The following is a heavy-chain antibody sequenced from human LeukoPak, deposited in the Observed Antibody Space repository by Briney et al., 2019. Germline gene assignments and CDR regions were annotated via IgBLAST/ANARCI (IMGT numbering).Heavy chain of an antibody. CDR3: ARGGVPGGFYGFFDY. V-gene: IGHV4-59*01. CDR1: GGSISTYY. Sequence: PSETLSLTCTVAGGSISTYYWSWMRQPPGRGLEWIGYIYYSRSTNHNPSLPGRVTLSVDTSKHQFSQRLNCVTAARPVMYLCARGGVPGGFYGFFDYGGKGTLVSVS. D-gene: IGHD3-3*01. J-gene: IGHJ4*02. CDR2: IYYSRST.